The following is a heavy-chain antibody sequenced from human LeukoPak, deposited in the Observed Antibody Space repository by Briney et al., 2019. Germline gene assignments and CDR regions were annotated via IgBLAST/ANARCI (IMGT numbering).Heavy chain of an antibody. CDR2: IYYSGST. CDR1: GGSISSYY. V-gene: IGHV4-59*12. J-gene: IGHJ4*02. Sequence: SETLSLTCTVSGGSISSYYWSWIRRPPGKGLEWIGYIYYSGSTNYNPSLKSRVTMSVDTSKNQFSLKLSSVTAADTAVYYCARVSLVRGAPDYYFDYWGQGTLVTVSS. CDR3: ARVSLVRGAPDYYFDY. D-gene: IGHD3-10*01.